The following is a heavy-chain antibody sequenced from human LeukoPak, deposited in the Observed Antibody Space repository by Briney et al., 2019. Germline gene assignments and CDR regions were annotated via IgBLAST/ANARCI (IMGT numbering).Heavy chain of an antibody. CDR1: GGTFSSYA. CDR3: ARAGGGFGELFYILPYYYGMDV. CDR2: ISAYNGNT. V-gene: IGHV1-18*01. Sequence: GASVKVSCKASGGTFSSYAISWVRQAPGQGLEWMGWISAYNGNTNYAQRLQGRVTMTTDTSTSTAYMELRSLRSDDTAVYYCARAGGGFGELFYILPYYYGMDVWGQGTTVTVSS. J-gene: IGHJ6*02. D-gene: IGHD3-10*01.